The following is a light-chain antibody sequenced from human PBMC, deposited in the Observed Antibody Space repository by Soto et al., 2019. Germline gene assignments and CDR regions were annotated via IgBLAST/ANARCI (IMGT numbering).Light chain of an antibody. CDR2: GTS. Sequence: TVGTQCRCTRSLSPGERATLSCRASQSVSSNLAWYQPKSGQPPRLLIHGTSNRATGIPDRFSGSGSGTDFTLTFTRLEHEDIAVYSCEYYGTSITFGGVTKV. J-gene: IGKJ4*01. V-gene: IGKV3-20*01. CDR1: QSVSSN. CDR3: EYYGTSIT.